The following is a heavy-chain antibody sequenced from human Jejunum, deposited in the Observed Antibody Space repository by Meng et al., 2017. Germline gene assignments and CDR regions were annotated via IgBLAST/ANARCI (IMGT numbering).Heavy chain of an antibody. J-gene: IGHJ4*02. D-gene: IGHD3-16*01. CDR3: AKDGGVGFTDFDY. CDR1: GFMFSSYT. Sequence: VQLVETGGGLIQPGGSLRLSCAASGFMFSSYTMNWVRQAPGKGLEWVSALRGSGDTTYYADSVKGRFTISRDNSKNTLFLEMNSLRPEDTAVYYCAKDGGVGFTDFDYWSQGTLVTVSS. V-gene: IGHV3-23*04. CDR2: LRGSGDTT.